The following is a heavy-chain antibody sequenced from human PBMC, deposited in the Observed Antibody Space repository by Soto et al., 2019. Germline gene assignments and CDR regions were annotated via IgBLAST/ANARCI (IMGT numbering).Heavy chain of an antibody. Sequence: ASVKVSCKASGYTFTGYYMHWVRQAPGQGFEWMGRISPKSGGTNYAQKFQGRVTMTADESTSTAYMELRSLRSEDTAVYYCARDLVDSSGLFDYWGQGTLVTVSS. J-gene: IGHJ4*02. V-gene: IGHV1-2*02. CDR3: ARDLVDSSGLFDY. D-gene: IGHD3-22*01. CDR2: ISPKSGGT. CDR1: GYTFTGYY.